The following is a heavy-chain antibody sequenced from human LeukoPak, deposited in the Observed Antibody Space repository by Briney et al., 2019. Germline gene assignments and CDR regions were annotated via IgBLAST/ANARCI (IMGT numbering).Heavy chain of an antibody. CDR2: IYTSGST. V-gene: IGHV4-4*07. J-gene: IGHJ4*02. D-gene: IGHD6-19*01. Sequence: SETLSLTCTVSGGSISSYYRSWIRQPAGKGLEWIGHIYTSGSTNYNPSLKSRVTMSVDTSKNQFSLKLSSVTAADTAVYYCARDVSVAVAGDTYFDYWGQGTLVTVSS. CDR3: ARDVSVAVAGDTYFDY. CDR1: GGSISSYY.